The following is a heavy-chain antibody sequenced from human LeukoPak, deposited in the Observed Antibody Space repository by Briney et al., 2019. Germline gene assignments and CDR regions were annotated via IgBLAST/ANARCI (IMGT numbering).Heavy chain of an antibody. CDR3: ARERTGYSGYPGYFDY. D-gene: IGHD5-12*01. CDR2: IYYSGST. CDR1: GGSISSSSYY. Sequence: PSETLSLTCTVSGGSISSSSYYWGWLRQPPGKGLEWIGTIYYSGSTYYNPSLKSRVTISVDTSKNHFSLKLGSVTAADTAVYYCARERTGYSGYPGYFDYWGQGTVVTVSS. J-gene: IGHJ4*02. V-gene: IGHV4-39*07.